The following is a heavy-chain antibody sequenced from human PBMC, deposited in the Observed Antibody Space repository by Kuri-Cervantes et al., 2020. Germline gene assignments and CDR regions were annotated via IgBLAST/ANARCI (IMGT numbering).Heavy chain of an antibody. CDR3: ARGFFPWGAWFDP. J-gene: IGHJ5*02. CDR1: GGSISSSNW. D-gene: IGHD3-16*01. Sequence: GSLRLSCAVSGGSISSSNWWSWVRQPPGKGLEWIGEIYHSGSTNYNPSLKSRVTISVDKSKNQFSLKLSSVTAADTAVYFCARGFFPWGAWFDPWGQGTLVTVSS. CDR2: IYHSGST. V-gene: IGHV4-4*01.